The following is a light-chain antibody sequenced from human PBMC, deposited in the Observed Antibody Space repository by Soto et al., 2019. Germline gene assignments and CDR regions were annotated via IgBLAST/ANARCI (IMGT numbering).Light chain of an antibody. CDR3: MQQKQCPFT. V-gene: IGKV2-24*01. Sequence: DIVLTQPPLSSPVTLGQPASISCRSSQSLVHSDGKTYLSWVQQRPGQPPRVLIYKVSNRFSEVTDRLTGSGPGTDFTLKISRVAAEDVGNYYCMQQKQCPFTFGGGTKVEIK. J-gene: IGKJ4*01. CDR1: QSLVHSDGKTY. CDR2: KVS.